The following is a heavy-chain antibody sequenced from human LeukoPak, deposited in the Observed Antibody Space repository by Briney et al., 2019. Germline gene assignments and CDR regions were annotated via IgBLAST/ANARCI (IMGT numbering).Heavy chain of an antibody. CDR2: IYYSGST. V-gene: IGHV4-61*05. CDR3: ARGDDILTGYLDAFDI. Sequence: SETLSLTCTVSGGSITSGSYYWGWVRQPPGKGLEWIGYIYYSGSTNYNPSLKSRVTISVDTSKNQFSLKLSSVTAADTAVYYCARGDDILTGYLDAFDIWGQGTMVTVSS. D-gene: IGHD3-9*01. CDR1: GGSITSGSYY. J-gene: IGHJ3*02.